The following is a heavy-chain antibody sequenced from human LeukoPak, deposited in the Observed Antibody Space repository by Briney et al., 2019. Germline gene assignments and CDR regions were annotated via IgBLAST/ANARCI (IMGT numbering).Heavy chain of an antibody. Sequence: SVKVSCKASGGTFSSYAISWVRQAPGQGLEWMGGIIPIFGTANYAQKFQGRVTITADESTSTAYMELSSLRSEDTAVYYCARGMFLEWLWSYFDYWGQGTLVTVSS. V-gene: IGHV1-69*13. CDR1: GGTFSSYA. D-gene: IGHD3-3*01. CDR3: ARGMFLEWLWSYFDY. J-gene: IGHJ4*02. CDR2: IIPIFGTA.